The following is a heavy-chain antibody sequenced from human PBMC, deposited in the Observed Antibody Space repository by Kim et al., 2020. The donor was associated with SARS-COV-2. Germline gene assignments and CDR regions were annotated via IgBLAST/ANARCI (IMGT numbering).Heavy chain of an antibody. D-gene: IGHD2-2*01. CDR3: AISPIVVLPVNMRGLDY. Sequence: ASVKVSCKASGYIFSDYYIHWLRQEPGQGFEWMGWINPNGGGTYFAQKFQGRVILTRATSISTAYMEVSRLRSEDMAVYYCAISPIVVLPVNMRGLDYWGQGTRVTVSS. CDR1: GYIFSDYY. V-gene: IGHV1-2*02. CDR2: INPNGGGT. J-gene: IGHJ4*02.